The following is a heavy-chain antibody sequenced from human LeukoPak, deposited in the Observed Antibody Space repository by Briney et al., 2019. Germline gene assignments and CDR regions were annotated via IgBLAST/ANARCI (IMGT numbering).Heavy chain of an antibody. CDR3: ARVRITMVRGVVT. J-gene: IGHJ5*02. CDR1: GGSISSYY. CDR2: IYYSGST. V-gene: IGHV4-59*06. D-gene: IGHD3-10*01. Sequence: SETLSLTCTVSGGSISSYYWSWIRQHPGKGLEWIGYIYYSGSTYYNPSLKSRVTISVDTSKNQFSLKLSSVTAADTAVYYCARVRITMVRGVVTWGQGTLVTVSS.